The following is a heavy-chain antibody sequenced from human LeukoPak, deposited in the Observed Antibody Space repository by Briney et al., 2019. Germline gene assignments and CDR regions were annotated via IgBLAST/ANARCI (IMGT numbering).Heavy chain of an antibody. Sequence: GGSLRLSCAASGFTFSSYGMHWVRQAPGKGLEWVAVISYDGSNKYYADSVKGRFTISRDNSKNTLYLQMNSLRAEDTAVYYCAKESKQRDQNRYYYYYYGMDVWGQGTTVTVSS. CDR2: ISYDGSNK. V-gene: IGHV3-30*18. CDR3: AKESKQRDQNRYYYYYYGMDV. CDR1: GFTFSSYG. D-gene: IGHD6-25*01. J-gene: IGHJ6*02.